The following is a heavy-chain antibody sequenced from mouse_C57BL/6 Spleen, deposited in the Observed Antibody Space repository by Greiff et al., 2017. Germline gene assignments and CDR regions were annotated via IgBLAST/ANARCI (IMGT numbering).Heavy chain of an antibody. J-gene: IGHJ3*01. Sequence: VQLQQPVPELVIPRASVQLSCKASAYTFTSSCMHWVKQRPGQGLEWIGGIDPSDSYTKSNQKFKGKSSLTVDKSSSTTYMQLSSLTSEDSAVYCCAKTRQPTWFAYRGPAALVTVSA. CDR1: AYTFTSSC. V-gene: IGHV1-69*01. D-gene: IGHD3-2*01. CDR2: IDPSDSYT. CDR3: AKTRQPTWFAY.